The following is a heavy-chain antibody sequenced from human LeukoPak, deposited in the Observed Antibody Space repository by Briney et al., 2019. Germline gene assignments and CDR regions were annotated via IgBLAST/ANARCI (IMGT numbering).Heavy chain of an antibody. J-gene: IGHJ4*02. CDR1: GGSISSNIHY. Sequence: SETLSLTCTVSGGSISSNIHYWGWIRQPPGKGLEWIGSIYYSGSTYYNPSLKSRVTMSVDTSKNQFSLKLSSVTAADTAVYYCARRGSSSSTLDYYFDYWGQGTLVTVSS. D-gene: IGHD6-6*01. V-gene: IGHV4-39*01. CDR3: ARRGSSSSTLDYYFDY. CDR2: IYYSGST.